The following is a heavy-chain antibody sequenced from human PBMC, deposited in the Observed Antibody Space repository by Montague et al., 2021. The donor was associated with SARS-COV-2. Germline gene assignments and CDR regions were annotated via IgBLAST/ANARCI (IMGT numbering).Heavy chain of an antibody. CDR2: IYDSGGT. D-gene: IGHD2-15*01. CDR3: AGGVVAAPPVVGY. V-gene: IGHV4-4*07. CDR1: GESISGFY. J-gene: IGHJ4*02. Sequence: SETLSLTCTVSGESISGFYWNWIRQPAGEGLEWIGRIYDSGGTNSNPSLKSRVTMSVDTSKNEFSLKLNSVTAADTAVYYCAGGVVAAPPVVGYWGQGTLVTVSS.